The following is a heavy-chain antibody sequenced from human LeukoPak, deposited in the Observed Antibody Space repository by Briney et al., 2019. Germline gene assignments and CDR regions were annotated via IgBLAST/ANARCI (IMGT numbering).Heavy chain of an antibody. CDR1: GFTFSTYA. CDR3: AKRTMSAFDS. V-gene: IGHV3-23*01. Sequence: PGGSLRLSCAASGFTFSTYAMNWVRQAPGKGLEWLSGISGSGNGTYYADSVKGRFTISRDNSKNMVYLQMNSLTVEDAATYYCAKRTMSAFDSWGQGTLLIVSS. J-gene: IGHJ4*02. CDR2: ISGSGNGT.